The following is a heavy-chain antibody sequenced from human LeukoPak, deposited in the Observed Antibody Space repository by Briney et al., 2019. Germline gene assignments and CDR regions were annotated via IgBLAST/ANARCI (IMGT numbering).Heavy chain of an antibody. CDR3: ARHDHGYSSGRSDN. CDR2: ISYSGET. CDR1: GGSINTYY. Sequence: PSETLSLTCTVSGGSINTYYWSWLRQSPGKGLEWIGFISYSGETDYNPSLQSRVTMSVDTSKNQFSLKLSSVTAADTAVYYCARHDHGYSSGRSDNWGQGILVTVSS. D-gene: IGHD5-18*01. V-gene: IGHV4-59*01. J-gene: IGHJ4*02.